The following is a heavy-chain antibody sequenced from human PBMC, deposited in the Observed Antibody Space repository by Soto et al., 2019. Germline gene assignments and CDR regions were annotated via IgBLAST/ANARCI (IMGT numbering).Heavy chain of an antibody. J-gene: IGHJ4*02. D-gene: IGHD6-13*01. Sequence: SETLSLTCTVSGGSISSYYWSWIRQPPGKGLEWIGYVYNSGSTNCNPSLKSRVTISEDTSKSQFSLKVNSMTAADTAVYYCARYRREAVAGYTLDNWGQGILVTVSS. V-gene: IGHV4-59*01. CDR3: ARYRREAVAGYTLDN. CDR2: VYNSGST. CDR1: GGSISSYY.